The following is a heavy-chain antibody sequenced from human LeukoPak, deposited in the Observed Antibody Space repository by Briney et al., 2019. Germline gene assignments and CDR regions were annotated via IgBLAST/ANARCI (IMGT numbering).Heavy chain of an antibody. CDR1: GVTFSKYA. CDR2: ISNSGGST. CDR3: AKLLGTIYPLRGMDV. D-gene: IGHD2-8*02. Sequence: GGSLRLSCAVSGVTFSKYAMSWFRQAPGKGLVWVSGISNSGGSTYYADSVKGRFTISRDNSKNTLYLQMNSLRAEDTAVYYCAKLLGTIYPLRGMDVWGQGTTVTVSS. J-gene: IGHJ6*02. V-gene: IGHV3-23*01.